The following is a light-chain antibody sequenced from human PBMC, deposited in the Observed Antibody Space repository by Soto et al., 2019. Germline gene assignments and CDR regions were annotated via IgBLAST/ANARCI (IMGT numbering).Light chain of an antibody. J-gene: IGLJ1*01. Sequence: QSALTQPRSVSGSPGQSVTISCTGTSSDVGGYNYVSWYQQHPGKAPKLMIYDVSKRPSGVPDRFSGSKSGNTASLTISGLQAEYEADYSRCSYAGSYYVFGTGTKVTVL. CDR3: CSYAGSYYV. CDR1: SSDVGGYNY. CDR2: DVS. V-gene: IGLV2-11*01.